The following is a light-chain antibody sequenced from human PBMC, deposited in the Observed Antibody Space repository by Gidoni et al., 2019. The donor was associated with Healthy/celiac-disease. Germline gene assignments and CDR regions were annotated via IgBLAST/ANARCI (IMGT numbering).Light chain of an antibody. J-gene: IGLJ2*01. CDR2: DNN. CDR3: GTWDSKVV. Sequence: QSVLTQPPSVSAAPGQKVTISCSGSSSNIGNNYVSWYQQLPGTAPKLLIYDNNKRPSGIPDPFPGSKSGTSATLGITGLPTGDEADYYCGTWDSKVVFGGGTQLTVL. V-gene: IGLV1-51*01. CDR1: SSNIGNNY.